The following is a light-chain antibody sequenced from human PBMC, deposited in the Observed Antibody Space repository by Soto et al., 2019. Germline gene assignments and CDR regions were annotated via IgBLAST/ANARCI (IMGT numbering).Light chain of an antibody. CDR1: QDIRVD. CDR2: AAS. V-gene: IGKV1-39*01. CDR3: QQSYITRWT. J-gene: IGKJ1*01. Sequence: IQPHTSPPSRPAAVRSLVILTPGASQDIRVDVGWLQQKPGKAPRLLIYAASSLHSGVPSRFSGSGSGTDFTLTINNLQPEDFATYYCQQSYITRWTFGQGSMVDIK.